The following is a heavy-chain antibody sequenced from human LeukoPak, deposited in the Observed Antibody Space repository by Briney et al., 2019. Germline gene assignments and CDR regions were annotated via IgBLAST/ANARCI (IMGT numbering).Heavy chain of an antibody. Sequence: HPGGSLRLSCAASGFTFSSYAMSWVRQAPGRGLEWVSAISGSGGSTYYADSVKGRFTISRDNSKNTLYLQMNSLRAEDTAVYYCARHGRSGYSIDWPALDYWGQGSLVTVSS. V-gene: IGHV3-23*01. D-gene: IGHD5-18*01. CDR2: ISGSGGST. CDR1: GFTFSSYA. J-gene: IGHJ4*02. CDR3: ARHGRSGYSIDWPALDY.